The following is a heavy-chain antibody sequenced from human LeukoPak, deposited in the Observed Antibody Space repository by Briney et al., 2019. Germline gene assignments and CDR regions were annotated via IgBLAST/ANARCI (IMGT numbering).Heavy chain of an antibody. CDR3: ARPGRSGSYYQTKYYFDY. CDR1: GGSFSNHY. CDR2: ITHSGNT. D-gene: IGHD3-10*01. J-gene: IGHJ4*02. V-gene: IGHV4-34*01. Sequence: SETLSLTRAVYGGSFSNHYWSWVRQAPGKGLEWIGEITHSGNTNYNPSLKSRVTISVDTSKNQFSLKLSSVTAADTAVYYCARPGRSGSYYQTKYYFDYWGQGTLVTVSS.